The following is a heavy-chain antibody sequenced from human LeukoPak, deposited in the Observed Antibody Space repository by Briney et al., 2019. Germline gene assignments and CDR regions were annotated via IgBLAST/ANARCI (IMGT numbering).Heavy chain of an antibody. CDR2: INPNTGGT. J-gene: IGHJ1*01. D-gene: IGHD3-22*01. CDR1: GYTFTGFY. Sequence: ASVKVSCKTSGYTFTGFYMHWIRQAPGQGLEYMGWINPNTGGTQYAQKFQGRVTMTRDTSISTAYLELSGLRSDDTAVYYCASPNDSGYYYRYFHHWGQGTLVTVSP. CDR3: ASPNDSGYYYRYFHH. V-gene: IGHV1-2*02.